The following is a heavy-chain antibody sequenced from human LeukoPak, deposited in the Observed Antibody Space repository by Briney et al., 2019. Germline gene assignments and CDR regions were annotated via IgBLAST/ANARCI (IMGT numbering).Heavy chain of an antibody. V-gene: IGHV4-34*01. D-gene: IGHD3-10*01. CDR1: GGSFSGYY. CDR2: INHSGST. J-gene: IGHJ4*02. Sequence: PSETLSLTCAVYGGSFSGYYWSWIRQPPGKGLEWIGEINHSGSTDYNPSLKSRVTISVDTSKNQFSLKLSSVTAADTAVYYCARGLGATALNWGQGTLVTVSS. CDR3: ARGLGATALN.